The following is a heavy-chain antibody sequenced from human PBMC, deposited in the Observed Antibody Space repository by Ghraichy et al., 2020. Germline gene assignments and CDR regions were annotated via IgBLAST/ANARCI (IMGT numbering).Heavy chain of an antibody. CDR1: GGSFSGYY. Sequence: SETLSLTCAVYGGSFSGYYWSWIRQPPGKGLEWIGEINHSGSTNYNPSLKSRVTISVDTSKNQFSLKLSSVTAADTAVYYCATRSSYGSGSPPRHWGQGTLVTVSS. CDR2: INHSGST. CDR3: ATRSSYGSGSPPRH. D-gene: IGHD3-10*01. J-gene: IGHJ4*02. V-gene: IGHV4-34*01.